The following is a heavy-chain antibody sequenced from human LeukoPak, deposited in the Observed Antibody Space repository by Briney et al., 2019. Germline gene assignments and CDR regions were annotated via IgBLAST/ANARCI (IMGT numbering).Heavy chain of an antibody. J-gene: IGHJ4*02. V-gene: IGHV4-4*08. D-gene: IGHD2-2*02. CDR1: GGSIRNYY. CDR3: ACYSSPGGWGVFDY. Sequence: PSETLSLTCTVSGGSIRNYYWSWIRQPPGKGLEWIGYIYNSGCTKYNPSLNSRVFISVDTSRNQFSLKLTSVTAADTAVYYCACYSSPGGWGVFDYWGQGALVTVSS. CDR2: IYNSGCT.